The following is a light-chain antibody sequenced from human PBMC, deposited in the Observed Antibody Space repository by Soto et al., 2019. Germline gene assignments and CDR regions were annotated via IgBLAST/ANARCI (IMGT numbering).Light chain of an antibody. CDR1: QSISSW. Sequence: DIQMTQSPSTLSASVGDRVTITCRASQSISSWLAWYQQKPGKAPKLLIYKASSLESGVPSRFSGSGSGTEFTLTINSLQPYDFSTYYCQQYNSYPFTFGPGTKVDIK. J-gene: IGKJ3*01. CDR2: KAS. V-gene: IGKV1-5*03. CDR3: QQYNSYPFT.